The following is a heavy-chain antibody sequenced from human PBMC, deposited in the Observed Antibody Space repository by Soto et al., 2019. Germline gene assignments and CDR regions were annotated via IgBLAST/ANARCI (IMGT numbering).Heavy chain of an antibody. D-gene: IGHD2-2*01. J-gene: IGHJ1*01. V-gene: IGHV4-38-2*01. CDR3: AVGYCSSSSCSREYFQH. Sequence: PSETLSLTCAVSGYSISSGYYWGWIRQPSGKGLEWIGSIYHSGSTYYNPSLESRVTISVDTSKNQFSLKLSSVTAADTAIYYCAVGYCSSSSCSREYFQHWGQGTLVTVSS. CDR1: GYSISSGYY. CDR2: IYHSGST.